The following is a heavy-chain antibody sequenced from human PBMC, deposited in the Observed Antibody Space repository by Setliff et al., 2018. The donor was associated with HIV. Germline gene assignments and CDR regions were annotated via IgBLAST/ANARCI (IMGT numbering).Heavy chain of an antibody. J-gene: IGHJ4*03. Sequence: GGSLRLSCAASGFTVSSNYMNWVRQAPGKGLEWVSINYSGGTTYYADSVKGRFTISRDNSKNTLYLQMNSLRVEDTAVYHCARSPQGGYFDYWGQGTLVTVSS. CDR2: NYSGGTT. CDR1: GFTVSSNY. V-gene: IGHV3-53*01. CDR3: ARSPQGGYFDY.